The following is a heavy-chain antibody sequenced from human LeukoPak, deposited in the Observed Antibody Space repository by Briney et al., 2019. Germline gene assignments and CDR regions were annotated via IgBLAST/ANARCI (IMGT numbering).Heavy chain of an antibody. V-gene: IGHV3-11*01. Sequence: KTGGSLRLSCAASGFSFSDFYMSWIRQAPGMGLEWCSYIGTRSNPIYYADSVKGRFTISRDDAKNSLYLQMNSLRDEDTAVYFCAREARGSGRDFDYWGQGILVTVSS. J-gene: IGHJ4*02. D-gene: IGHD1-26*01. CDR1: GFSFSDFY. CDR2: IGTRSNPI. CDR3: AREARGSGRDFDY.